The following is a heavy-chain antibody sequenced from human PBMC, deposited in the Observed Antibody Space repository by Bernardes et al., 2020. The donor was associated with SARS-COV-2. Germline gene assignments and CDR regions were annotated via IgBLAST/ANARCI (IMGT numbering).Heavy chain of an antibody. Sequence: GGSLRLSCTTSGITFADYPMNWFRQAPGKGLEWVGFIRSKASGETTKYAASVQGRFIISRDDSKSIAYLQMNSLRPEDTAIYYCTRGREGSRWLEEKGNYWGQGTLVTVSS. CDR2: IRSKASGETT. CDR3: TRGREGSRWLEEKGNY. J-gene: IGHJ4*02. D-gene: IGHD6-19*01. CDR1: GITFADYP. V-gene: IGHV3-49*03.